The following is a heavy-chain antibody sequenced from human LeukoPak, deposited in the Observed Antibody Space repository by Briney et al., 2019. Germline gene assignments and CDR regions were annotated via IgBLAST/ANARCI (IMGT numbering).Heavy chain of an antibody. CDR1: EYSFATYW. CDR3: ARPLQGIVGATGFDY. D-gene: IGHD1-26*01. Sequence: HGESLKISCQGSEYSFATYWIAWLRQMPGKGLEWMGIIYPSDSDTRYSPSFQGQVTTSADKSIKTAYLQWSSLKASDTAMYYCARPLQGIVGATGFDYWGQGTLVTVSS. CDR2: IYPSDSDT. J-gene: IGHJ4*02. V-gene: IGHV5-51*01.